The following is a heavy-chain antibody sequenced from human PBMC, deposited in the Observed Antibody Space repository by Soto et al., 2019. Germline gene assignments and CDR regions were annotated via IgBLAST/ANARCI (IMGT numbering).Heavy chain of an antibody. Sequence: EVQLVESGGGLVQPGGSLRLSCAASGFTFSSYWMHWVRQAPGKGLVWVSRINSDGSSTSYADSVKGRFTISRDNAKNTLYLQMNSLRAEDTAVYYCARGFRQQWLDSNQGCPDYWGQGTLVTVSS. CDR2: INSDGSST. CDR3: ARGFRQQWLDSNQGCPDY. D-gene: IGHD6-19*01. J-gene: IGHJ4*02. CDR1: GFTFSSYW. V-gene: IGHV3-74*01.